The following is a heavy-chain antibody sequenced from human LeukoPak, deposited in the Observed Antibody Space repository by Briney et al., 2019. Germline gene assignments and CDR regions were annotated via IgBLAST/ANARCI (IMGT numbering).Heavy chain of an antibody. J-gene: IGHJ4*02. D-gene: IGHD6-19*01. CDR2: INPNSGGT. CDR3: ARGSVSGWYVFDY. V-gene: IGHV1-2*02. CDR1: GYTFTGNY. Sequence: ASVKVSCKASGYTFTGNYMHWVRQAPGQGLEWMGWINPNSGGTNYAQKFQGRVTMTRDTSISTAYMELSRLRSDDTAVYYCARGSVSGWYVFDYWGQGTLVTVSS.